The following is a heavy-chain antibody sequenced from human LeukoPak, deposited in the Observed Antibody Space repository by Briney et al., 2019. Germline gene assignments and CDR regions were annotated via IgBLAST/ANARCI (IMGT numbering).Heavy chain of an antibody. Sequence: GASVKVSCKASGGTFSNDAISWVRQAPGQGLEWMGRILPMSGIPNYAQKFQGRVTIAADKSTRTAYMEVSSLRFEDTAVYFCAREDGSASYYKNDHYYYYGMDVWGQGTTVTVSS. CDR1: GGTFSNDA. CDR3: AREDGSASYYKNDHYYYYGMDV. D-gene: IGHD3-10*01. J-gene: IGHJ6*02. CDR2: ILPMSGIP. V-gene: IGHV1-69*04.